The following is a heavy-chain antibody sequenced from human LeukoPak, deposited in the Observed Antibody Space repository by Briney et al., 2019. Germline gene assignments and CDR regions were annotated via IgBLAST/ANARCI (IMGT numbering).Heavy chain of an antibody. CDR3: ARPGITAFDI. CDR1: GFTLSSHS. Sequence: TGGSLRLSCVASGFTLSSHSINWVRQAPGKGLEWVSHISSSGSITYYGDSVKGRITISRDNAKNSVSLYMNSLKAEDSAVYYCARPGITAFDIWGQGTMVTVSS. J-gene: IGHJ3*02. V-gene: IGHV3-48*01. D-gene: IGHD3-10*01. CDR2: ISSSGSIT.